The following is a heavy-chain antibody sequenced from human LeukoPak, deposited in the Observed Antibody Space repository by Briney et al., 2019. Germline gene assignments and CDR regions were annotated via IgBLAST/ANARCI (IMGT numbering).Heavy chain of an antibody. V-gene: IGHV4-59*08. CDR1: GGSISGYH. D-gene: IGHD2-15*01. J-gene: IGHJ5*02. CDR2: IFYTGNA. Sequence: SETLSLTCTVTGGSISGYHWNWIRLSPGKGLEWIANIFYTGNADYNLSLESRVTISVDTSKNEISLILTSVTAADTAIYYCARKTYCSGGRCYGENWFDPWGQGTLVTVSS. CDR3: ARKTYCSGGRCYGENWFDP.